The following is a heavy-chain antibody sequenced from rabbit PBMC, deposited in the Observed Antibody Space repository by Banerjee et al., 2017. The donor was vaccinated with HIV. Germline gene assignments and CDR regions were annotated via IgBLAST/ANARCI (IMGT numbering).Heavy chain of an antibody. Sequence: QSLEESGGDLVKPGASLTLTCTASGFSFSSSYYMCWVRQAPGKGLEWIACIYAGSSGSTYYASWAKGRFTISKTSSTTVTLQMTSLTAADTATYFCARGYDDYGDYPFNLWGPSTLV. CDR2: IYAGSSGST. CDR3: ARGYDDYGDYPFNL. CDR1: GFSFSSSYY. J-gene: IGHJ4*01. D-gene: IGHD2-1*01. V-gene: IGHV1S40*01.